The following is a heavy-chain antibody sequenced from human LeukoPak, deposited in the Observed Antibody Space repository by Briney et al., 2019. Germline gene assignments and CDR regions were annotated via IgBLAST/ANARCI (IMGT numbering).Heavy chain of an antibody. V-gene: IGHV3-21*01. CDR1: GFTFSSYS. J-gene: IGHJ4*02. Sequence: PGGSLRLSCVASGFTFSSYSMNWVRQAPGKGLDWVSSTSSSSSAMYYADSVKGRFTIFRHNAKNSLFLQMNSLRAEDTAVYYCARDSFYYDSSGPQGWGQGTLVTVSS. D-gene: IGHD3-22*01. CDR3: ARDSFYYDSSGPQG. CDR2: TSSSSSAM.